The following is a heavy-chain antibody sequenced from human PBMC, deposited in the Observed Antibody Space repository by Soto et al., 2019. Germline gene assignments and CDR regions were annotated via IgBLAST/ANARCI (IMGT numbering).Heavy chain of an antibody. CDR3: ARGQRFSDWFDP. CDR1: GGAISGYY. J-gene: IGHJ5*02. Sequence: PSETLSLTCTGTGGAISGYYWTWIRQSDGEGLEWIGRIYSSGSTNYNPSLKSRVTISLDTSMNYFSLRLSSVTAADTAVYYCARGQRFSDWFDPWGQGTLVTVSS. D-gene: IGHD3-3*01. CDR2: IYSSGST. V-gene: IGHV4-4*07.